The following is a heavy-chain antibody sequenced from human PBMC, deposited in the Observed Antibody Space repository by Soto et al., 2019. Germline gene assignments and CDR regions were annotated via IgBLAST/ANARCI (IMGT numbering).Heavy chain of an antibody. CDR2: ISGSGGGR. D-gene: IGHD2-2*01. V-gene: IGHV3-23*01. J-gene: IGHJ4*02. Sequence: GGSLRLSCAASGFTFSSYAMSWVRQAPGKGLEWVSAISGSGGGRYYADSVKGPFTISRDNSQNTLYLQMNSLRAEDTAVYYCAKEGIFHSDIVVVPAAISGQSYFDYWGQGTLVTVSS. CDR3: AKEGIFHSDIVVVPAAISGQSYFDY. CDR1: GFTFSSYA.